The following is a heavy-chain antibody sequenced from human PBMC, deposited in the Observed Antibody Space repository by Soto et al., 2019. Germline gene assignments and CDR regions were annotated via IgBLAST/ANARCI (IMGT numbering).Heavy chain of an antibody. CDR3: ARHPTTTMPYYYYGMDV. V-gene: IGHV1-69*12. J-gene: IGHJ6*02. CDR1: GGTFSSYA. D-gene: IGHD1-26*01. Sequence: QVQLVQSGAEVKKPGSSVKVSCKASGGTFSSYAISWVRQAPGQGLEWMGGIIPIFGTANYAQKFQGRVTITADESTSTAYLELSSLRSEDTAVYYCARHPTTTMPYYYYGMDVWGQGTTVTVSS. CDR2: IIPIFGTA.